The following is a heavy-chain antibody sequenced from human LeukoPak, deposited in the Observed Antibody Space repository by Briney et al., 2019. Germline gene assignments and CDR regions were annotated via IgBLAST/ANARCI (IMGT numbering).Heavy chain of an antibody. J-gene: IGHJ4*02. V-gene: IGHV4-59*01. CDR2: IYYSGST. CDR1: GGSISSSY. Sequence: PSETLSLTCTVSGGSISSSYWSWIRQPPGKGLEWTGYIYYSGSTNYNPSLKSRVTISVDTSKNQFSLKLTSVTAADTAVYYCARGGYSSGWYVFDYWGQGTLVTVSS. CDR3: ARGGYSSGWYVFDY. D-gene: IGHD6-19*01.